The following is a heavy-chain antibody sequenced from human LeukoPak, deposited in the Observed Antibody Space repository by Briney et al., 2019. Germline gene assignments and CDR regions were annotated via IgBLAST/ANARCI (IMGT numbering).Heavy chain of an antibody. CDR2: IYTSGST. V-gene: IGHV4-4*07. Sequence: PSETLSLTCTVSGGSISSYYWSWIRQPAGKGLEWIGRIYTSGSTNYNPSLKSRVTMSVDTSKNQFSLKLSSVTAADTAVYYCARLTYCSSTSCRPRYNNCYYYYMDVWGKGTTVTVSS. CDR1: GGSISSYY. D-gene: IGHD2-2*01. CDR3: ARLTYCSSTSCRPRYNNCYYYYMDV. J-gene: IGHJ6*03.